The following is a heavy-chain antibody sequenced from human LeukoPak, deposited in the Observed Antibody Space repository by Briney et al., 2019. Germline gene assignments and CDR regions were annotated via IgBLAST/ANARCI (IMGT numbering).Heavy chain of an antibody. CDR1: GFTFSTYE. V-gene: IGHV3-13*01. Sequence: GGSLRLSCAASGFTFSTYEMHWVRQTTGKGLDWVSAIGTAGYTYYPGSVKGRFTISRENAKSSLYLQMNSLRAGDTAVYYCAGSNPITFGGVTRSDAFDIWGQGTMVTVSS. CDR2: IGTAGYT. CDR3: AGSNPITFGGVTRSDAFDI. D-gene: IGHD3-16*01. J-gene: IGHJ3*02.